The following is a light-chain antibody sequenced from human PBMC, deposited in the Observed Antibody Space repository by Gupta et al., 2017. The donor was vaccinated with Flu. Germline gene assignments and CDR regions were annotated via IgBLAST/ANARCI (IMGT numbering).Light chain of an antibody. CDR2: GAS. Sequence: DIVLTQSPGTLSLSPGERAPLSCRASQSVSSSYLAWYQQKPGQAPRLLIYGASSRATGLPDRFSGSGSGTDFTLTISRLEPEDFAVYYCQQYGSSPRTFGQGTKVEIK. V-gene: IGKV3-20*01. J-gene: IGKJ1*01. CDR3: QQYGSSPRT. CDR1: QSVSSSY.